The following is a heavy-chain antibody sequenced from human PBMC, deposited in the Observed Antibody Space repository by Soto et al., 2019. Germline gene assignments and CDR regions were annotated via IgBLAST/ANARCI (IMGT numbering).Heavy chain of an antibody. CDR1: GYTFTSYA. CDR3: ARVVGGSLVDYFEY. J-gene: IGHJ4*02. D-gene: IGHD5-12*01. V-gene: IGHV1-3*01. Sequence: GASVKVSCKASGYTFTSYAMHWVRQAPGQRLEWMGWINAGNGNTKYSQKFQGRVTITRDTSASTAYMELSSLRSEDTAVYYCARVVGGSLVDYFEYWGQGTLVTVSS. CDR2: INAGNGNT.